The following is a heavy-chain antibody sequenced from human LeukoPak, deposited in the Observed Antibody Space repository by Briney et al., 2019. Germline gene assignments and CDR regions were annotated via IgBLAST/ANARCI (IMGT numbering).Heavy chain of an antibody. J-gene: IGHJ5*02. CDR3: ARESTPLRGAFDP. Sequence: PGGSLRLSCAASGFTFSSYTMNWVRQAPGKGLEWVSSISTTSTYIYYADSMKGRFTISRHTSKNTLYLQMNSLRAEDTAVYYCARESTPLRGAFDPWGPGTLVTVSS. V-gene: IGHV3-21*04. CDR2: ISTTSTYI. CDR1: GFTFSSYT.